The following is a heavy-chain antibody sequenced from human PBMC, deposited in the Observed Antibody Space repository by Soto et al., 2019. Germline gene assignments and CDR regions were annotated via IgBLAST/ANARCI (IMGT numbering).Heavy chain of an antibody. Sequence: QVQLQQWGAGLLKPSETLSLTCAVYGGSFSGYYWSWIRQPPGKGLEWIGEINHSGSTNYNPSLKSRVTISVDTSKNQFSLKLSSVTAADTAVYYCARGRGRSFDPWGQGTLVTVSS. CDR2: INHSGST. CDR3: ARGRGRSFDP. J-gene: IGHJ5*02. V-gene: IGHV4-34*01. D-gene: IGHD5-12*01. CDR1: GGSFSGYY.